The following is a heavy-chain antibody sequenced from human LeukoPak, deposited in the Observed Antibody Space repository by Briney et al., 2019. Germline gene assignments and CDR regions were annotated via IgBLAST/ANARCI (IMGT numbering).Heavy chain of an antibody. D-gene: IGHD2-2*01. V-gene: IGHV3-23*01. CDR2: ISGSGGST. CDR1: GFTFSSLA. Sequence: PGGSLRLSCAASGFTFSSLAMSWVRQAPGKGLEWVSGISGSGGSTSHADSVKGRFTIYRDNSKNTLYLQMNSLRAEDTAEYYCAKDQYCSSTCCYVCYWGQGTLVTVSS. CDR3: AKDQYCSSTCCYVCY. J-gene: IGHJ4*02.